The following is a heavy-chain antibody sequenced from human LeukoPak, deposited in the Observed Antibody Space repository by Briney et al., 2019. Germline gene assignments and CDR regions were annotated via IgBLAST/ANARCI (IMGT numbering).Heavy chain of an antibody. CDR2: ISSSSSYI. CDR1: GFTFSSYS. D-gene: IGHD2-15*01. CDR3: ARGYCSGGSCYMYYFDY. J-gene: IGHJ4*02. V-gene: IGHV3-21*01. Sequence: GGSLRLSCAASGFTFSSYSMNWVRQAPGKGLEWVPSISSSSSYIYYADSVKGRFTISRDNAKNSLYLQMNSLRAEGTAVYYCARGYCSGGSCYMYYFDYWGQGTLVTVSS.